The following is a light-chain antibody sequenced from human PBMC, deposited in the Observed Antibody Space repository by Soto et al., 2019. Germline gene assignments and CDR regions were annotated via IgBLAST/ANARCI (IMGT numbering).Light chain of an antibody. CDR3: QQANSFPRT. CDR1: QAISTW. Sequence: DIQMTQSPSSVSASVGDRVTITCRASQAISTWLAWYQQKPGKAPKLLIYAASNLQTGVPSRFSGSGSGTDFTLTISSLQPEDFATYYCQQANSFPRTFGQATKVEIK. J-gene: IGKJ1*01. V-gene: IGKV1D-12*01. CDR2: AAS.